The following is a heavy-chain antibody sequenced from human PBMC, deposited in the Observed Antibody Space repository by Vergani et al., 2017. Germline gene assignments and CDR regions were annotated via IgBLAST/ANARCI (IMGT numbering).Heavy chain of an antibody. CDR2: LSASDRRT. J-gene: IGHJ3*02. Sequence: EVQLLESGGDLVQPGGSLRLSCAASGFTFIMHAMSWVRQAPGKGLEWVSTLSASDRRTHYADSVKGRFTISRDISKNTLFLHMNSLRPEDTAVYYCAKVCRSEVAGTVGAFDIWGQGTMVTVSS. CDR3: AKVCRSEVAGTVGAFDI. D-gene: IGHD6-19*01. CDR1: GFTFIMHA. V-gene: IGHV3-23*01.